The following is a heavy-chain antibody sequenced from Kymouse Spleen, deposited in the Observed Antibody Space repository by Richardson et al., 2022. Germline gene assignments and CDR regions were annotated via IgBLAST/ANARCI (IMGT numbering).Heavy chain of an antibody. CDR1: GFTFSSYG. CDR3: ARVEVTTVTFDY. J-gene: IGHJ4*02. D-gene: IGHD4-11,IGHD4-11*01. V-gene: IGHV3-33*01. Sequence: QVQLVESGGGVVQPGRSLRLSCAASGFTFSSYGMHWVRQAPGKGLEWVAVIWYDGSNKYYADSVKGRFTISRDNSKNTLYLQMNSLRAEDTAVYYCARVEVTTVTFDYWGQGTLVTVSS. CDR2: IWYDGSNK.